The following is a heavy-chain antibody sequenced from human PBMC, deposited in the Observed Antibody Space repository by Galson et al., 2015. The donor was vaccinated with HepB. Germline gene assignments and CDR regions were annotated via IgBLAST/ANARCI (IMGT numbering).Heavy chain of an antibody. CDR1: GFTFSSYG. CDR3: ARSGGPYSGSYLAPDY. D-gene: IGHD1-26*01. CDR2: IWYDGSNK. Sequence: SLRLSCAASGFTFSSYGMHWVRQAPGKGLEWVAVIWYDGSNKYYADSVKGRFTISRDSSKNTLYLQMNSLRAEDTAVYYCARSGGPYSGSYLAPDYWGQGTLVTVSS. J-gene: IGHJ4*02. V-gene: IGHV3-33*01.